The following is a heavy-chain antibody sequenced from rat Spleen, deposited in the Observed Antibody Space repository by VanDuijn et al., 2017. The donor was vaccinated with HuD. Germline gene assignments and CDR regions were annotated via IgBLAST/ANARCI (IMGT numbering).Heavy chain of an antibody. CDR1: GFPFSNYY. Sequence: EVQLVESGGGLVQPGRSLKLSCAASGFPFSNYYMAWVRQTPTKGLEWVAYINIGGGITYYRDSVKGRFTISTDNAESTLYLQMDSLRSEDTATYYCARHGPYYYSGTYWYFDFWGPGTMVTVSS. D-gene: IGHD1-1*01. CDR3: ARHGPYYYSGTYWYFDF. V-gene: IGHV5-25*01. J-gene: IGHJ1*01. CDR2: INIGGGIT.